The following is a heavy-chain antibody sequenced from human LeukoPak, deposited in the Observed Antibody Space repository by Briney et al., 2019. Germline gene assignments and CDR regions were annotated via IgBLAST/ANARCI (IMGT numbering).Heavy chain of an antibody. CDR2: IDPSDSYT. J-gene: IGHJ4*02. V-gene: IGHV5-10-1*01. CDR3: ARQGYYDSSGFDY. Sequence: HGESLKISCKGPGYSFTSYWISWVRQMPGKGLEWMGRIDPSDSYTNYSPSFQGHVTISADKSISTAYLQWSSLKASDTAMYYCARQGYYDSSGFDYWGQGTLVTVSS. CDR1: GYSFTSYW. D-gene: IGHD3-22*01.